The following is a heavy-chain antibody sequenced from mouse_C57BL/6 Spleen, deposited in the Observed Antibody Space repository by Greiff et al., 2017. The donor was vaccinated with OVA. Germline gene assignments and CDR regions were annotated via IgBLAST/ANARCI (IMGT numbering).Heavy chain of an antibody. CDR2: INPNYGTT. Sequence: EVQRVESGPELVKPGASVKISCKASGYSFTDYNMNWVKQSNGKSLEWIGVINPNYGTTSYNKKFKGKATLTVDQSSSTAYMQLNSLTSEDSAVYYCARGYDYDEAGYYYAMDYWGQGTSGTVSS. V-gene: IGHV1-39*01. CDR3: ARGYDYDEAGYYYAMDY. J-gene: IGHJ4*01. CDR1: GYSFTDYN. D-gene: IGHD2-4*01.